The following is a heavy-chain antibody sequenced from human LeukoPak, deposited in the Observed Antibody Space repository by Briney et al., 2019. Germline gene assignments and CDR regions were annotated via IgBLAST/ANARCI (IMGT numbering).Heavy chain of an antibody. V-gene: IGHV4-34*01. CDR1: GGSFSDYY. CDR3: AREAVGEMLEVGATTGRAFDI. J-gene: IGHJ3*02. D-gene: IGHD1-26*01. Sequence: SETLSLTCAVYGGSFSDYYWSWIRQPPGKRLEWIGEINHSGSTNYNPSLKSRVTISVDTSKNQFSLKLSSVTAADTAVYYCAREAVGEMLEVGATTGRAFDIWGQGTMVTVSS. CDR2: INHSGST.